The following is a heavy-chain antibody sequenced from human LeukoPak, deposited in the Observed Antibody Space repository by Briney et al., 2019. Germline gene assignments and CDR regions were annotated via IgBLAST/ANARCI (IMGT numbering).Heavy chain of an antibody. CDR2: ISAYSGNT. Sequence: ASVKVSCKASGYTLTTYGISWVRQAPGQGLEWMGWISAYSGNTNYAQKLQGRVTMTTDTSTSTAYMDLRSLRPDDTAVYYCAMVRGLVSWFDPWGQGTLVTVSS. D-gene: IGHD3-10*01. CDR3: AMVRGLVSWFDP. CDR1: GYTLTTYG. V-gene: IGHV1-18*01. J-gene: IGHJ5*02.